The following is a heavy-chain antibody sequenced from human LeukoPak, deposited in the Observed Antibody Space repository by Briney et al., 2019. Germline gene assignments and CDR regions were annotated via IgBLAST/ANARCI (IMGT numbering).Heavy chain of an antibody. J-gene: IGHJ5*02. Sequence: PSGTLSLTCAVYGGSFSGYYWSWIRQPPGKGLEWIGEINHSGSTNYNPSLKSRVTISVDTSKNQFSLKLSSVTAADTAVYYCARGRVTRNWFDPWGQGTLVTVSS. CDR1: GGSFSGYY. D-gene: IGHD4-23*01. CDR3: ARGRVTRNWFDP. V-gene: IGHV4-34*01. CDR2: INHSGST.